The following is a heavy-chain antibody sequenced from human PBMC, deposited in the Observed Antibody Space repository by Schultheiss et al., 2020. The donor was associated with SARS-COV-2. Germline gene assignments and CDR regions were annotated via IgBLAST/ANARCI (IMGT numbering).Heavy chain of an antibody. J-gene: IGHJ6*02. Sequence: GGSLRLSCAASGFTFSSYGMHWVRQAPGKGLEWVSRINSDGSSTSYADSVKGRFTISRDNAKNTLYLQMNSLRAEDTAVYYCARAPYDSSGYYYGDYYYGMDVWGQGTTVTVSS. CDR2: INSDGSST. V-gene: IGHV3-74*01. D-gene: IGHD3-22*01. CDR1: GFTFSSYG. CDR3: ARAPYDSSGYYYGDYYYGMDV.